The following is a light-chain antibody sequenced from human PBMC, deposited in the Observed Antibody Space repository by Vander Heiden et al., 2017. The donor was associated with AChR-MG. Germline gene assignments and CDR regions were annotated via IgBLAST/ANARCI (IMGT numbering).Light chain of an antibody. V-gene: IGKV2-28*01. CDR1: QSLLHRNGHNY. Sequence: DIVMTQSPLSLPVTPGEPASISCRSSQSLLHRNGHNYLHWYLQKPGQSPQVLIYLGSNRASGVPDRFSGSGSGTDFTLKISTVEAEDVGVYYCMQALQTPRTFGQGTKVEIK. CDR2: LGS. CDR3: MQALQTPRT. J-gene: IGKJ1*01.